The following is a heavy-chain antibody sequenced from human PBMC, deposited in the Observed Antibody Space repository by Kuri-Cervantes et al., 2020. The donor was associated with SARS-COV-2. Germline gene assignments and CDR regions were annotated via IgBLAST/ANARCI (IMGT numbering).Heavy chain of an antibody. CDR3: ARDLRAFHPPREAGAYYFDY. D-gene: IGHD3-10*01. CDR1: GYTFTAHH. Sequence: ASVKVSCKASGYTFTAHHIHWVRQAPGQGLEWMGWINPNSGGTNYAQKFQGRVTMTRDTSISTAYMELSRLRSDDTAVYYCARDLRAFHPPREAGAYYFDYWGQGTLVTVSS. J-gene: IGHJ4*02. CDR2: INPNSGGT. V-gene: IGHV1-2*02.